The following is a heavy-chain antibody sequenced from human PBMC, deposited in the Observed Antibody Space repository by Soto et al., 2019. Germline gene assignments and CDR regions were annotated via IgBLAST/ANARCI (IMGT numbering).Heavy chain of an antibody. Sequence: GGSLRLSCAASGFTFSGSAMHWVRQASGKGLEWVGRIRSKANSYATAYAASVKGRFTSSRDDSKNTAYLQMNSLKTEDTAVYYCTVALTGSDAFDIWGQGTMVTVSS. CDR2: IRSKANSYAT. D-gene: IGHD1-20*01. V-gene: IGHV3-73*01. CDR1: GFTFSGSA. CDR3: TVALTGSDAFDI. J-gene: IGHJ3*02.